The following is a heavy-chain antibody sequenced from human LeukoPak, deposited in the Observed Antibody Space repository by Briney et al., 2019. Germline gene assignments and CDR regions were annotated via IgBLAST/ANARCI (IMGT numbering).Heavy chain of an antibody. D-gene: IGHD3-10*01. Sequence: GGSLRLSCAASGFTVSSDYMSWVRQAPGKGLEWVSITCSGGVTYYADSVRGRFTISRDNPKNTLYLQMNSLRAEDTAVYYCARNYYGSGSRAFDIWGQGTMVTVSS. CDR3: ARNYYGSGSRAFDI. V-gene: IGHV3-53*01. CDR1: GFTVSSDY. CDR2: TCSGGVT. J-gene: IGHJ3*02.